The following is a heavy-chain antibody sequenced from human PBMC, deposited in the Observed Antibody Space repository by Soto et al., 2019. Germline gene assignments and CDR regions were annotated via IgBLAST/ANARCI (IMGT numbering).Heavy chain of an antibody. J-gene: IGHJ5*02. D-gene: IGHD3-9*01. CDR2: IYYSGST. CDR1: GGSVSSGSYY. CDR3: ARAQPEYYDILTGYYRPRNWFYT. V-gene: IGHV4-61*01. Sequence: PSETLPLTCTVSGGSVSSGSYYFSWIRQPPGKGLEWIGYIYYSGSTNYNPSLKSRVTISVDTSKNQFSLKLSSVTAADTAVYYCARAQPEYYDILTGYYRPRNWFYTWGQGTLATVSS.